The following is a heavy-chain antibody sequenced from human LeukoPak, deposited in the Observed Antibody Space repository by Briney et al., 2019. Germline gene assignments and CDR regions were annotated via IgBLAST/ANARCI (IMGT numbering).Heavy chain of an antibody. CDR2: ISAYNDNT. V-gene: IGHV1-18*01. J-gene: IGHJ4*02. D-gene: IGHD3-22*01. CDR3: ARDSRYYYDSSGYYVQSV. Sequence: ASVKVSCKASGYTFTSYDINWVRQATGQGLEWMGWISAYNDNTNYAQKLQDRVTMTTDTSTSTAYMELRSLRSDDTAVYYCARDSRYYYDSSGYYVQSVWGQGTLVTVSS. CDR1: GYTFTSYD.